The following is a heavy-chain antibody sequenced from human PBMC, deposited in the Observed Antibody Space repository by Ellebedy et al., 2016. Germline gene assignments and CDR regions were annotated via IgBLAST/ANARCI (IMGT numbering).Heavy chain of an antibody. Sequence: GGSLRLXCAASGFTFDDYAMHWVRQAPGKGLEWVSGISWNSGSRGYADSVKGRFTISRDNAKNSLYLQMNSLRAEDTALYYCAIDGGVDGWGQGTTVTVSS. J-gene: IGHJ6*02. CDR3: AIDGGVDG. CDR1: GFTFDDYA. CDR2: ISWNSGSR. V-gene: IGHV3-9*01.